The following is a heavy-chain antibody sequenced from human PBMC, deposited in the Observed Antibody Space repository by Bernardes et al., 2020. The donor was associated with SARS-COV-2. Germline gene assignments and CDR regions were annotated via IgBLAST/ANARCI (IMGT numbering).Heavy chain of an antibody. V-gene: IGHV4-34*01. Sequence: SETLSLTCAVYGGSFSGYYWSWIRQPPGKGLEWIGEINHSGSTNYNPSLKSRVTISVDTSKNQFSLKLSSVTAADTAVYYRARGRVVATTYFSYYYYGMDVWGQGTTVTVSS. CDR3: ARGRVVATTYFSYYYYGMDV. J-gene: IGHJ6*02. CDR1: GGSFSGYY. D-gene: IGHD5-12*01. CDR2: INHSGST.